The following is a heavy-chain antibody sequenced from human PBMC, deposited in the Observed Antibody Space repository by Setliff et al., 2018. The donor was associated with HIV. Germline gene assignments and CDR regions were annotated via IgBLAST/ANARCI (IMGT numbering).Heavy chain of an antibody. D-gene: IGHD6-13*01. V-gene: IGHV3-30*02. CDR1: GFTFSSYG. CDR2: IRHDGINE. Sequence: GGSLRLSCAASGFTFSSYGMHWVRQAPGKGLEWVTFIRHDGINEDYRDSVKGRFSVSRDNSKNTLYLQMSTLRTEDTAVYYCAKNLYSSIWSPLDYWGQGTLVTVSS. CDR3: AKNLYSSIWSPLDY. J-gene: IGHJ4*02.